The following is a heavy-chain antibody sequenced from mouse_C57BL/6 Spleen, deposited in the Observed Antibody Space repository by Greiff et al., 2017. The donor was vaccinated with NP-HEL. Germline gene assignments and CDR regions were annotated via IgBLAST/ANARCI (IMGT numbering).Heavy chain of an antibody. CDR2: ISDGGSYT. CDR3: ARGDTTVVAKGYFDV. V-gene: IGHV5-4*03. CDR1: GFTFSSYA. D-gene: IGHD1-1*01. Sequence: EVKLVESGGGLVKPGGSLKLSCAASGFTFSSYAMSWVRQTPEKRLEWVATISDGGSYTYYPDNVKGRFTISRDNAKNNLYLQMSHLTSEDTAMYYCARGDTTVVAKGYFDVWGTGTTVTVSS. J-gene: IGHJ1*03.